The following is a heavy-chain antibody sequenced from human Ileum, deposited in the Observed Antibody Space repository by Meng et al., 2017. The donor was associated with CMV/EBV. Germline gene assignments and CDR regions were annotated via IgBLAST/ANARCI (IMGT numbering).Heavy chain of an antibody. Sequence: VSGGTISSGGHYWSWIRQHPGKGLEWIGYIHYSGSTFYNSSLKSRATISVDTSANQFSLNLNSVTAADTAVYYCARLGNLDRYFDSWGQGTLVTVSS. CDR3: ARLGNLDRYFDS. D-gene: IGHD3-16*02. J-gene: IGHJ4*02. CDR1: GGTISSGGHY. CDR2: IHYSGST. V-gene: IGHV4-31*02.